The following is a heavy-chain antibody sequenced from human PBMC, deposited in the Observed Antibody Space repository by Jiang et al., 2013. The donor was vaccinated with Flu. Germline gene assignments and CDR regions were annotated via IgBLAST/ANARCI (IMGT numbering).Heavy chain of an antibody. J-gene: IGHJ3*02. CDR3: ARDFVGGFYDSSAFDI. Sequence: RVTITRDTSASTAYMELSSLRSEDTAVYYCARDFVGGFYDSSAFDIWGQGTMVTVSS. D-gene: IGHD3-22*01. V-gene: IGHV1-3*01.